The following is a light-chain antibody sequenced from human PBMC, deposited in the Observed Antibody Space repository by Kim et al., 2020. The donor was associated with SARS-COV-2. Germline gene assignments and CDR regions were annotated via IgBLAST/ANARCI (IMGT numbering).Light chain of an antibody. Sequence: DIQMTQSPSTLSASVGDRVTITCRASQNINNWLAWYQQKPGKAPKLLIYSASSLESGVPARFSGSGSGTEFTLTISSLQPDDFATYFCQQYMSYSRTFGQGTKVDIK. CDR2: SAS. CDR1: QNINNW. CDR3: QQYMSYSRT. J-gene: IGKJ1*01. V-gene: IGKV1-5*03.